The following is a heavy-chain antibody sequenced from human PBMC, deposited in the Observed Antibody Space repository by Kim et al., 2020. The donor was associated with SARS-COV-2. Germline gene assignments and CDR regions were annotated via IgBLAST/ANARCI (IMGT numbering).Heavy chain of an antibody. CDR1: GFTVSRDA. CDR3: ARDQGELLPFDY. D-gene: IGHD1-26*01. V-gene: IGHV3-30*04. Sequence: GGSLRLSWAASGFTVSRDAKQGVRQAPGKGLEWVAVISYDGSNKNYADSVKGRFTISRDNSKNKLYLQMNSLSAEDTAVYYCARDQGELLPFDYWGQGTLVTVSS. CDR2: ISYDGSNK. J-gene: IGHJ4*02.